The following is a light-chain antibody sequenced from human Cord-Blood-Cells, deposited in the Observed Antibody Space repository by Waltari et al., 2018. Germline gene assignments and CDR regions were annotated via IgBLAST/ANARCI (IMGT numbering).Light chain of an antibody. CDR1: QSVLYSSNNKNY. Sequence: DIVMTQSPDSLPVSLGARSTINCTSTQSVLYSSNNKNYLAWYQQKPGQPPKLLIYWASTRESGVPDRFSGSGSGTDFTLTISSLQAEDVAVYYCQQYYSTPLTFGPGTKVDIK. CDR2: WAS. V-gene: IGKV4-1*01. CDR3: QQYYSTPLT. J-gene: IGKJ3*01.